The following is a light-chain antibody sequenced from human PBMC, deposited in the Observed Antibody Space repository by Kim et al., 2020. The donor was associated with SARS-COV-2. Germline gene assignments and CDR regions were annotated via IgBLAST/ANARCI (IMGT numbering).Light chain of an antibody. V-gene: IGKV3-11*01. J-gene: IGKJ5*01. Sequence: LYPEERASLSCRARQSVSNYLAWYQQKPGQAPRLLIYDTSNRATGIPARCSGSGSGTDFSLTISSLGPEDFAVYYCQQRSNWPPTFGQGTRLEIK. CDR2: DTS. CDR3: QQRSNWPPT. CDR1: QSVSNY.